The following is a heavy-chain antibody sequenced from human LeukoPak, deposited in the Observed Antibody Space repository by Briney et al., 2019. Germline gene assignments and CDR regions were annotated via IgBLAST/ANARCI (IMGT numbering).Heavy chain of an antibody. Sequence: PGGSLRLSCAASGFTFSSYWMSWVRQAPGKGLEWVANIKQDGSEKYYVDSVKGRFTISRDNAKNSLYLQMNSLRAEDTALYYCAKDTGFGELPNWFDPWGQGTLVTVSS. CDR2: IKQDGSEK. CDR3: AKDTGFGELPNWFDP. J-gene: IGHJ5*02. D-gene: IGHD3-10*01. V-gene: IGHV3-7*03. CDR1: GFTFSSYW.